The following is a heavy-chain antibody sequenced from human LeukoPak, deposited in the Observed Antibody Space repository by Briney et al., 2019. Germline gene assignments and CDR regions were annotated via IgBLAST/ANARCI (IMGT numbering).Heavy chain of an antibody. CDR1: GGSFSGYY. Sequence: SSETLSLTCGVYGGSFSGYYWSWIRQPPGKGLEWIGEINHSGSTNYNPSLKSRVTISVDTSKNQFSLKLSSVTAADTAVYYCASTGSSSWSYYFDYWGQGTLVTVSS. D-gene: IGHD6-13*01. CDR3: ASTGSSSWSYYFDY. CDR2: INHSGST. J-gene: IGHJ4*02. V-gene: IGHV4-34*01.